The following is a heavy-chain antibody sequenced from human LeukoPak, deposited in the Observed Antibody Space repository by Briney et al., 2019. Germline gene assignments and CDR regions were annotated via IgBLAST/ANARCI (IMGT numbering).Heavy chain of an antibody. CDR3: ARAEWLRHYFDY. CDR2: IYYSGST. CDR1: GGSFSSSSYY. J-gene: IGHJ4*02. Sequence: PSETLSLTCTVSGGSFSSSSYYWGWIRQPPGKGLEWIGSIYYSGSTYYNPSLKSRVTISVDTSKNQFSLKLSSVTAADTAVYYCARAEWLRHYFDYWGQGTLVTVSS. D-gene: IGHD5-12*01. V-gene: IGHV4-39*07.